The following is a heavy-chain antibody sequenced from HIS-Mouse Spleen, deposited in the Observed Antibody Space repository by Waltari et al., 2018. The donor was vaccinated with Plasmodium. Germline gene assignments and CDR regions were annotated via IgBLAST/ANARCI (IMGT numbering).Heavy chain of an antibody. D-gene: IGHD3-3*01. CDR1: GGSLSSSSYY. CDR3: ARRLAYYDFWSGYSRGYYFDY. Sequence: QLQLQESGPGLVKPSETLSLTCTVSGGSLSSSSYYWGWIRPPPGKGLEWIGSIYYSGSTYYNPSLKSRVTISVDTSKNQFSLKLSSVTAADTAVYYCARRLAYYDFWSGYSRGYYFDYWGQGTLVTVSS. V-gene: IGHV4-39*01. CDR2: IYYSGST. J-gene: IGHJ4*02.